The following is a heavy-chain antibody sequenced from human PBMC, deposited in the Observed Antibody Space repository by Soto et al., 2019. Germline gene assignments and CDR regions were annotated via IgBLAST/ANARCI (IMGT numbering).Heavy chain of an antibody. CDR2: IIPIFGTA. V-gene: IGHV1-69*12. CDR3: ARDVVVAATGWFDP. Sequence: QVQLVQSGAEVKKPGSSVKVSCKASGGTFSSYAISWVRQAPGQGLEWMGGIIPIFGTANYAQKFQGRVTIAADESTRAAYMELSSLRSEDTAVYYCARDVVVAATGWFDPWGQGTLVTVSS. D-gene: IGHD2-15*01. J-gene: IGHJ5*02. CDR1: GGTFSSYA.